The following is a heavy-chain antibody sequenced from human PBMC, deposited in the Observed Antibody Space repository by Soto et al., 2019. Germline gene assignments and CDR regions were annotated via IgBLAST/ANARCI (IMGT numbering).Heavy chain of an antibody. D-gene: IGHD1-26*01. CDR2: IIPIFGTA. CDR3: AASSGICSMPFEY. Sequence: SVNGSGNASGCTFSSDAISWVRQAPGQVLDCMGGIIPIFGTANYAQKFQGRVTITADKSTSTAYMELSSLRSEDTAVYYCAASSGICSMPFEYWGHGTLVNVSS. V-gene: IGHV1-69*06. J-gene: IGHJ4*01. CDR1: GCTFSSDA.